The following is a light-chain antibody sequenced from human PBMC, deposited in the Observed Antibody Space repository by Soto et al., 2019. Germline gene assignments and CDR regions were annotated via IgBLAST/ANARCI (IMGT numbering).Light chain of an antibody. Sequence: NFMLTQPHSVSGSPGKTVTISCTRSSGNIVSNYVQWYQQRPGSSPTTVIFEDDDRPSGVPDRCSASLDTSTNSASLTISGLKPEDEADYYCQSYDADILIFGGGTKLTVL. CDR3: QSYDADILI. J-gene: IGLJ2*01. CDR1: SGNIVSNY. V-gene: IGLV6-57*01. CDR2: EDD.